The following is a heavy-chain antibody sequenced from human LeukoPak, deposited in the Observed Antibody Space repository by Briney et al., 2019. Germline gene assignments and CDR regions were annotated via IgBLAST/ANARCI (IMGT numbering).Heavy chain of an antibody. V-gene: IGHV4-30-2*01. CDR1: GGSISSGGYS. Sequence: SQTLSLTCAVSGGSISSGGYSWSWIRQPPGKGLEWIGYIYHSGSTYYNPSLKSRVTISVDRSKNQFSLKLSSVTAADTAVYYCARADSGYDFHYWGQGTLVTVSS. D-gene: IGHD5-12*01. CDR2: IYHSGST. CDR3: ARADSGYDFHY. J-gene: IGHJ4*02.